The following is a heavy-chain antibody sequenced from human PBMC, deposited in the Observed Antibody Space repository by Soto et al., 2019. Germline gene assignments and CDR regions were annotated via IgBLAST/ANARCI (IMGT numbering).Heavy chain of an antibody. V-gene: IGHV4-59*08. CDR3: ARGGGSFSSGWYFDD. CDR2: IYYSGTT. CDR1: GVSIRNDY. D-gene: IGHD6-19*01. Sequence: QVQLQESGPGLVKPSETMSLTCTVSGVSIRNDYWNWVRQSPGKGLEWIGFIYYSGTTKYNPSLQSRVTMSADTSKDQVSLKLTSVTATDTGVYYCARGGGSFSSGWYFDDWGQGTLVTVSS. J-gene: IGHJ4*02.